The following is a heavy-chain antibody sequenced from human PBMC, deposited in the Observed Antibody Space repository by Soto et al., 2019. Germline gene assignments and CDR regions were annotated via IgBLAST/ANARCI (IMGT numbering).Heavy chain of an antibody. J-gene: IGHJ6*02. D-gene: IGHD2-2*01. Sequence: QVQLVESGGGVVQPGRSLRLSCAASGFTFSSYGMHWVRQAPGKGLEWVAVIWYDGSNKYYADSVKGRFTISRDNSKNTLYLQMNSRRAEDTAVYYCAREGGVVLVPAAMPYYYYYGMDVWGQGTTVTVSS. CDR3: AREGGVVLVPAAMPYYYYYGMDV. V-gene: IGHV3-33*01. CDR2: IWYDGSNK. CDR1: GFTFSSYG.